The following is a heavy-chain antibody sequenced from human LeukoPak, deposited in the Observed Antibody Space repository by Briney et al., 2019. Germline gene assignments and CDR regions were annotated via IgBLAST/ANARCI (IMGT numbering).Heavy chain of an antibody. V-gene: IGHV5-51*01. J-gene: IGHJ4*02. D-gene: IGHD1-1*01. CDR2: TFPGDSDT. CDR1: GXSFTTYW. CDR3: ARQGNGDDRRIDY. Sequence: AGESLKISCKASGXSFTTYWIGWVRQMPGKGLEWMGATFPGDSDTRNSPSFEGRVTISADKSLTTAYLQWSSLKASDNAMYYCARQGNGDDRRIDYWGQGTLVTVSS.